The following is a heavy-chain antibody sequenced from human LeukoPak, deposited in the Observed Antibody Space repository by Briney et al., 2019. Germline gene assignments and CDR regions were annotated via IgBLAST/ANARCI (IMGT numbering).Heavy chain of an antibody. V-gene: IGHV1-2*02. Sequence: ASVKVSCKASGYTFTGYYMHWVRQAPGQGLEWMGWINPNSGGTNYAQKFQGRVTMTRDTSISTAYMELSRLRSDDTAVYYCARDLKRAYGDYIVGAYYYYYMDVWGKGTTVTVSS. J-gene: IGHJ6*03. D-gene: IGHD4-17*01. CDR3: ARDLKRAYGDYIVGAYYYYYMDV. CDR1: GYTFTGYY. CDR2: INPNSGGT.